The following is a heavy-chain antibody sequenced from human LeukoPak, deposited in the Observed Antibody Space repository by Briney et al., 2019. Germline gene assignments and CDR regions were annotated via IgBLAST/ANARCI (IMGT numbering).Heavy chain of an antibody. CDR3: ARDQSTVTTSNVAY. D-gene: IGHD4-17*01. CDR2: ISSSGSTK. V-gene: IGHV3-11*01. Sequence: KPGGSLRLSCAASGFSFSDYYMSWIRQAPGKGLKWISYISSSGSTKYYVDSVKGRFTVSRDNAKNSLYLQMNSLRADDTAVYYCARDQSTVTTSNVAYWGQGTLVTVSS. CDR1: GFSFSDYY. J-gene: IGHJ4*02.